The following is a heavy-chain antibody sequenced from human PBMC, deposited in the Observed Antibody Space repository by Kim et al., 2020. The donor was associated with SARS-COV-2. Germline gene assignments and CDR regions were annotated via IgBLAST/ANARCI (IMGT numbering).Heavy chain of an antibody. CDR2: ISSSGSTI. V-gene: IGHV3-48*03. Sequence: GGSLRLSCAASGFTFSSYEMNWVRQAPGKGLEWVSYISSSGSTIYYADSVKGRFTISRDNAKNSLYLQMNSLRAEDTAVYYCARGEYCSGGSCYPGGAFDNWGQGTMVTVSS. CDR3: ARGEYCSGGSCYPGGAFDN. CDR1: GFTFSSYE. J-gene: IGHJ3*02. D-gene: IGHD2-15*01.